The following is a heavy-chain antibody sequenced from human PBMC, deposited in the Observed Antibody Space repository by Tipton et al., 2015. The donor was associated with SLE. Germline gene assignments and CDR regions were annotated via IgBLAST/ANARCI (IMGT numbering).Heavy chain of an antibody. CDR1: GGSFSGCY. J-gene: IGHJ1*01. D-gene: IGHD6-25*01. CDR2: INHSGST. CDR3: ASPGSSAPGPYFQH. Sequence: TLSLTCAVYGGSFSGCYWSWIRQPPGKGLEWIGEINHSGSTNYNPSLKSRVTISVDTSKNQFSLKLSSVTAADTAVYYCASPGSSAPGPYFQHWGQGTLVTVSS. V-gene: IGHV4-34*01.